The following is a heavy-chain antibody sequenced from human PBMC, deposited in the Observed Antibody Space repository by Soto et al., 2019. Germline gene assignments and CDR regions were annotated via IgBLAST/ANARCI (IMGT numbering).Heavy chain of an antibody. Sequence: QVQLVESGGGVVQPGTSLRLSCVVSGLTFRDSGMHWVRQAPGKGLEWVAVISFDGSGRNYRDSVKGRFSIARDNSRNTPYLQVNGLRGVDSAVYYCAEGKAGVRYCYGMDVWGQGSTVTVSS. J-gene: IGHJ6*02. CDR1: GLTFRDSG. CDR2: ISFDGSGR. D-gene: IGHD2-15*01. V-gene: IGHV3-30*03. CDR3: AEGKAGVRYCYGMDV.